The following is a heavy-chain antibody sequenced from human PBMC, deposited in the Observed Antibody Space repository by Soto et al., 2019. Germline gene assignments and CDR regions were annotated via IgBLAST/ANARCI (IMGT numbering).Heavy chain of an antibody. CDR3: ARDHAPRLGELSYANWFDP. V-gene: IGHV4-59*12. CDR2: IYYSGST. CDR1: GGSISSYY. D-gene: IGHD3-16*02. J-gene: IGHJ5*02. Sequence: SETLSLTCTVSGGSISSYYWSWIRQPPGKGLEWIGYIYYSGSTNYNPSLKSRVTISVDTSKNQFSLKLSSVTAADTAVYYCARDHAPRLGELSYANWFDPWGQGTLVNVAS.